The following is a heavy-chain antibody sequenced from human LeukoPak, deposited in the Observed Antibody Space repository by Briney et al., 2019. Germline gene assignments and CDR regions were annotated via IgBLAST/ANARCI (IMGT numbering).Heavy chain of an antibody. J-gene: IGHJ4*02. CDR2: INTNTGNP. V-gene: IGHV7-4-1*02. Sequence: PVASVKVSCKASGYTFTSYAMNWVRQAPGQGLEWMGWINTNTGNPTYAQGFTGRFVFSLDTSVSTAYLQISSLKAEDTAVYYCARDVRDGYNLGGEFDYWGQGTLVTVSS. CDR1: GYTFTSYA. D-gene: IGHD5-24*01. CDR3: ARDVRDGYNLGGEFDY.